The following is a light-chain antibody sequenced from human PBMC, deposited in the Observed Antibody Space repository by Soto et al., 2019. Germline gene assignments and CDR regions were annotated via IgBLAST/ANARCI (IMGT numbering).Light chain of an antibody. V-gene: IGKV1-39*01. CDR1: RSISNY. CDR3: QHSYTAPYT. Sequence: DIPMTQSPSSLSASVGDAVSLTCRASRSISNYLNWYQQKPGRAPKLLISGASSLQRGVPSTFSGSGSGTTFTLTITSLQPDDCAIYFCQHSYTAPYTFGPVTKV. J-gene: IGKJ3*01. CDR2: GAS.